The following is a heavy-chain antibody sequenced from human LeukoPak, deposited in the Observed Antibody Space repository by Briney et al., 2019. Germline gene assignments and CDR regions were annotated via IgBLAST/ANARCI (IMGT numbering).Heavy chain of an antibody. V-gene: IGHV3-23*01. J-gene: IGHJ6*03. CDR2: ISGSGGST. Sequence: GGSLRLSCAASGFTFSSYAMSWVRQAPGKGLEWVSAISGSGGSTYYADSVKGRFTISRDNSKNTLYLQMNSLRAEDTAVYYCARTEKYYYYMDVWGKGTTVTVSS. CDR3: ARTEKYYYYMDV. CDR1: GFTFSSYA.